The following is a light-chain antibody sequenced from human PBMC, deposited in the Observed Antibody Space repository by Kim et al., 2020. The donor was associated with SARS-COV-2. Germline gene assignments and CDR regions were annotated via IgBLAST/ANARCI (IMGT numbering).Light chain of an antibody. V-gene: IGLV2-11*03. CDR1: SRAVGRYNS. J-gene: IGLJ1*01. CDR3: CSFAGSAYV. Sequence: PGLSVINPSPETSRAVGRYNSVSWYQQHPGKAPKFIIHEVTKRPSGVPARFSGSKSGNTASLTVSGLQPDDEADYYCCSFAGSAYVFGTGTKVTVL. CDR2: EVT.